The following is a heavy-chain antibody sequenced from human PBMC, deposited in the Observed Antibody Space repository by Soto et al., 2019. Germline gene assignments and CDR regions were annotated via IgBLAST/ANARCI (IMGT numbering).Heavy chain of an antibody. CDR1: GFTFSSYG. J-gene: IGHJ6*02. CDR3: AKDGSTGYSSSWYRGGYYYYYGMDV. V-gene: IGHV3-30*18. CDR2: ISYDGSNK. D-gene: IGHD6-13*01. Sequence: QVQLVESGGGVVQPGRSLRLSCAASGFTFSSYGMHWVRQAPGKGLEWVAVISYDGSNKYYADSVKGRFTISRDNSKNTLYLQMNSLRAEDTAVYYCAKDGSTGYSSSWYRGGYYYYYGMDVWGQGTTVTVSS.